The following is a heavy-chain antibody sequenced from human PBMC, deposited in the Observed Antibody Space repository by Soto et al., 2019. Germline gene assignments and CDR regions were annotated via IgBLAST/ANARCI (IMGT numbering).Heavy chain of an antibody. CDR1: GGSISSSSYY. CDR2: IYYSGST. J-gene: IGHJ6*02. V-gene: IGHV4-39*01. CDR3: ARSTRDYGDYEYYYYGMDV. D-gene: IGHD4-17*01. Sequence: SETLSLTCTVSGGSISSSSYYWGWIRQPPGKGLEWIGSIYYSGSTYYNPSLKSRVTISVDTSKNQFSLKLSSVTAADTAVYYCARSTRDYGDYEYYYYGMDVWGQGTTVTVSS.